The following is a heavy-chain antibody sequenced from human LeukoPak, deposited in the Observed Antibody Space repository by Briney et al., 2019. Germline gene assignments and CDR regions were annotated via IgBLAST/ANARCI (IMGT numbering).Heavy chain of an antibody. CDR3: ARVFTEIHTAMAPEYFDY. D-gene: IGHD5-18*01. Sequence: SQTLSLTCTVSGGSISSGDYYWSWIRQPPGKGLEWIGYIYYSGSTYYNPSLKSRVTISVDTSKNQFSLKLSSVTAADTAVYYCARVFTEIHTAMAPEYFDYWGQGTLVTVSS. J-gene: IGHJ4*02. V-gene: IGHV4-30-4*01. CDR2: IYYSGST. CDR1: GGSISSGDYY.